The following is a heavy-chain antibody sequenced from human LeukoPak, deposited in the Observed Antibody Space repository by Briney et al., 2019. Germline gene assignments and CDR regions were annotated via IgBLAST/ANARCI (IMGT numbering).Heavy chain of an antibody. D-gene: IGHD5-24*01. CDR3: AKDGVMAGHYLDY. Sequence: GGSLRLSCAAPGFTFSTYDMSWVRQAPGKGLEWVSVISGNGGSTHYADSVKGRFTISRDNSKNTLYLQMNSLRAEDTAVYYCAKDGVMAGHYLDYWGQGTLVTVSS. J-gene: IGHJ4*02. V-gene: IGHV3-23*01. CDR1: GFTFSTYD. CDR2: ISGNGGST.